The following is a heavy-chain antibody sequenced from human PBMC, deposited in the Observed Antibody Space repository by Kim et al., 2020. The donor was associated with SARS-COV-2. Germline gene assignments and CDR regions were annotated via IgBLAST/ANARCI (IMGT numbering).Heavy chain of an antibody. V-gene: IGHV3-23*01. CDR1: GFTFSSYA. CDR2: ITGSGSNT. J-gene: IGHJ4*02. CDR3: AKSQCYSSSYYFDY. D-gene: IGHD6-6*01. Sequence: GGSLRLSCAASGFTFSSYAMSWVRQAPGKGLEWVSAITGSGSNTYYADSVKGRFTISRDYSYNTLYLQMNSLRAEDTAVYFCAKSQCYSSSYYFDYWGQGTLVTVSS.